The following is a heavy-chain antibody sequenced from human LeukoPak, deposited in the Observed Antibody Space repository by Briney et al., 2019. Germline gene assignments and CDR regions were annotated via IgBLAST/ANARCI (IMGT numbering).Heavy chain of an antibody. J-gene: IGHJ4*02. CDR3: VRDGEYSHGIDFDY. V-gene: IGHV3-23*01. CDR2: ISGSGDNT. Sequence: PGGSLRLSCAASGFTFYTYAMTWVRQAPGKGLEWVSSISGSGDNTYYADSVKGRFTVSRDNSKNTLYLQMNSLRAEDTAIYYCVRDGEYSHGIDFDYWGQGTLVTVSP. CDR1: GFTFYTYA. D-gene: IGHD5-18*01.